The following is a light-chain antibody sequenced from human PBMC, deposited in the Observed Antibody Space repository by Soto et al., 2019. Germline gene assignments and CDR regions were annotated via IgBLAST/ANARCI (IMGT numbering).Light chain of an antibody. CDR2: TAS. V-gene: IGKV3-11*01. CDR3: QELKRGPRGP. CDR1: QSVSVN. J-gene: IGKJ4*01. Sequence: EVVLTQSPAILSLSPGERATLFCRASQSVSVNFAWYQQKPGQPPRPLIYTASDRAPGIPARFSASGSGTDFTLTISSLEPEDFAVYFCQELKRGPRGPFGAGTKGDIK.